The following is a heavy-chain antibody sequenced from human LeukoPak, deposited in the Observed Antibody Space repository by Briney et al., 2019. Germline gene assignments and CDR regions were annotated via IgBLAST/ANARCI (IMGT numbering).Heavy chain of an antibody. CDR3: ARDILTGYYMAFDI. Sequence: PGGSLRLSCAASGFTFSSYGMHWVRQAPGKGLEWVAVIWYDGSNKYYADSVKGRFTISRDNSKNTLYLKMNSLRAEDTAVYYCARDILTGYYMAFDIWGQGTMVTVSS. CDR2: IWYDGSNK. D-gene: IGHD3-9*01. V-gene: IGHV3-33*01. J-gene: IGHJ3*02. CDR1: GFTFSSYG.